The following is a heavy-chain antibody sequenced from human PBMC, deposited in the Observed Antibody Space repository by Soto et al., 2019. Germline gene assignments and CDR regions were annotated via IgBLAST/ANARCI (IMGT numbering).Heavy chain of an antibody. J-gene: IGHJ6*02. CDR2: IYYSGST. CDR3: ARDRYSSSWYSNYYYYYGMDV. V-gene: IGHV4-59*01. CDR1: GGSISSYY. D-gene: IGHD6-13*01. Sequence: SETLSLTCTVSGGSISSYYWSWIRQPPGKGLEWIGYIYYSGSTNYNPSLKSRVTISVDTSKNQFSLKLSSVTAADTAVYYCARDRYSSSWYSNYYYYYGMDVWGQGTTVTVSS.